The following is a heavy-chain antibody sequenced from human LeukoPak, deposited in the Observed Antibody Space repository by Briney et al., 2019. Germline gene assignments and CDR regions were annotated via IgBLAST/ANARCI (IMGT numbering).Heavy chain of an antibody. J-gene: IGHJ5*02. D-gene: IGHD6-13*01. CDR3: ARDLSEAAAGRFDP. CDR2: IYTSGST. Sequence: SETLSLTCTVSGGSISSYYWSWIRQPAGKGLEWIGRIYTSGSTNYDPSLKSRVTMSVDTSKNQFSLRLSSVTAADTAVYYCARDLSEAAAGRFDPWGQGTLVTVSS. CDR1: GGSISSYY. V-gene: IGHV4-4*07.